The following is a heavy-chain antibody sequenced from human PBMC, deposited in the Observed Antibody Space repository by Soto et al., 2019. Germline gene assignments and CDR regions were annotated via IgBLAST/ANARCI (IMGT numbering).Heavy chain of an antibody. CDR2: INGPGDDT. CDR1: GFTFHNYA. D-gene: IGHD3-16*01. J-gene: IGHJ4*03. V-gene: IGHV3-23*01. Sequence: GGSLRLSCAASGFTFHNYAMSWVRQAPGKWLEWVSSINGPGDDTYYADSVKGRFTISRDNSKNTLYLQMNSLRAEDTALYYCARKEEDDHVWGKSPLDWGQGXLVTVSS. CDR3: ARKEEDDHVWGKSPLD.